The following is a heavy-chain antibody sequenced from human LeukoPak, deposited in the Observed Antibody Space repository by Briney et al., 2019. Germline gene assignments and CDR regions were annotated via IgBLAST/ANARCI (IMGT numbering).Heavy chain of an antibody. D-gene: IGHD3-10*01. CDR3: AITYYYGSRSYRAAYYFDY. CDR1: GYTLTGYY. V-gene: IGHV1-2*04. CDR2: INPNSGGT. J-gene: IGHJ4*02. Sequence: ASVKVSCKASGYTLTGYYMHWVRQAPGQGLEWMGWINPNSGGTNYAQKFQGWVTMTRDTSISTAYMELSRLRSDDTAVYYCAITYYYGSRSYRAAYYFDYWGQGTLVTVSS.